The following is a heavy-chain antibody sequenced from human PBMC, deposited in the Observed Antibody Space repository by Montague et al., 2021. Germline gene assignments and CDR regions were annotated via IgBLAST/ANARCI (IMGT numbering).Heavy chain of an antibody. CDR2: INHSGST. Sequence: SETLSLTCAVYGGSFSGYYWTWIRQPPGKGLEWIGEINHSGSTNDNPSLKSRLAISVDTSKNQFSLNLNSVTAADTAVYYCARARPEWAAFDLWGQGAMVTVSS. V-gene: IGHV4-34*01. CDR3: ARARPEWAAFDL. J-gene: IGHJ3*01. CDR1: GGSFSGYY. D-gene: IGHD1-14*01.